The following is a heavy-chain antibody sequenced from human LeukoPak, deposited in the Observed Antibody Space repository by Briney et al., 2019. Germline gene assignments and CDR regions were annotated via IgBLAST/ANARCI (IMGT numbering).Heavy chain of an antibody. Sequence: GGSLRLSCAASGFTFTSYGMHWVRQAPGKGLEWVAFIRYDGSNKYYADSVKGRFTISRDNSKNTLYLQMNSLRAEDTAVYYCAKDLLEDYGDYEIDYWGQGTLVTVSS. CDR1: GFTFTSYG. D-gene: IGHD4-17*01. CDR2: IRYDGSNK. J-gene: IGHJ4*02. CDR3: AKDLLEDYGDYEIDY. V-gene: IGHV3-30*02.